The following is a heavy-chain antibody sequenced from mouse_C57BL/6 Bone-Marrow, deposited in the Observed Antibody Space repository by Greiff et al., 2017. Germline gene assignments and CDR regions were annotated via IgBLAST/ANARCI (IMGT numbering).Heavy chain of an antibody. CDR1: GFSLSTSGMG. J-gene: IGHJ2*01. D-gene: IGHD2-4*01. CDR2: IYWDDDK. V-gene: IGHV8-12*01. Sequence: QVTLKESGPGILQSSQTLSLTCSFSGFSLSTSGMGVSWIRQPSGKGLEWLAHIYWDDDKRYNPSLKGRLTISKDTSRNQVFLKITSVDTADTATYYCARRGGYDYDGGYFDYWGQGTTLTVSS. CDR3: ARRGGYDYDGGYFDY.